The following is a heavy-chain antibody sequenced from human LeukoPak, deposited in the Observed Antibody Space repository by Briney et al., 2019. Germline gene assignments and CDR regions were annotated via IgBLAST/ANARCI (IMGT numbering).Heavy chain of an antibody. Sequence: GGSLRLSCAASGFTFSNYAMSWVRQAPGKGLEWVSAISGSGDSTYYADSVKGRFTISRDNSKNTLYLQMNSLRAEDTAVYYCVKSRGGFITALGYWGQGTLVTVSS. J-gene: IGHJ4*02. D-gene: IGHD3-10*01. CDR2: ISGSGDST. CDR3: VKSRGGFITALGY. V-gene: IGHV3-23*01. CDR1: GFTFSNYA.